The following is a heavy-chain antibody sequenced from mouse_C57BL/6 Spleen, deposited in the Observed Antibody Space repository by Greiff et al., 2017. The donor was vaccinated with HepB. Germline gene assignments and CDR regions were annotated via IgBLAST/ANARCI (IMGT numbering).Heavy chain of an antibody. J-gene: IGHJ2*01. V-gene: IGHV1-15*01. CDR1: GYTFTDYE. D-gene: IGHD2-3*01. Sequence: QVQLQQSGAELVRPGASVTLSCKASGYTFTDYEMHWVKQTPVHGLEWIGAIDPETGGTAYNQKFKGKAILTADKSSSTAYMELRSLTSEDSAVYYCTRWKGGYYSFDYWGQGTTLTVSS. CDR3: TRWKGGYYSFDY. CDR2: IDPETGGT.